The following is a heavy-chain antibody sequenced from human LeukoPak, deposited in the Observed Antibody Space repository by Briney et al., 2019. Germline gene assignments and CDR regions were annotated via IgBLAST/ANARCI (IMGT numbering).Heavy chain of an antibody. V-gene: IGHV3-7*01. CDR2: IKQDGSDK. CDR3: AREVVVITAVGLDY. CDR1: GFTFSDYS. D-gene: IGHD3-22*01. J-gene: IGHJ4*02. Sequence: GGSLRLSCAASGFTFSDYSMTWVRRAPGKGLEWMAYIKQDGSDKIYVDSAKGRFIISRDNTQHSLYLQMYSLSVEDTAVYYCAREVVVITAVGLDYWGQGTLVTVSS.